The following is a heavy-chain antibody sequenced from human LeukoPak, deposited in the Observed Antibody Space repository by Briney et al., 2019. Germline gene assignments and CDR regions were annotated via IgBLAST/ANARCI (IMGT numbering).Heavy chain of an antibody. J-gene: IGHJ4*02. V-gene: IGHV4-39*07. CDR1: GGSISSYY. CDR3: ARVDYDFWSGSSPGYFDY. CDR2: IYYSGST. Sequence: SETLSLTCTVSGGSISSYYWGWIREPPGTGLEWIGSIYYSGSTYYNPSLKSRVTISVDTSKNQFSLKLSSVTAADTAVYYCARVDYDFWSGSSPGYFDYWGQGTLVTVSS. D-gene: IGHD3-3*01.